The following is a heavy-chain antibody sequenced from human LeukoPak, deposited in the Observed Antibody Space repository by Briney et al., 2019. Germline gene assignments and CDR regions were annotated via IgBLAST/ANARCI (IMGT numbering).Heavy chain of an antibody. D-gene: IGHD3-16*01. CDR3: ARDHYYDGRGRFDP. CDR2: IYYSGST. Sequence: SETLSLTCTVSGGSISSGGYYWSWIRQHPGKGLEWIGYIYYSGSTHYNRSLQSRVAISVDTSKNQYSLRLSSVTAADTAVYYCARDHYYDGRGRFDPWGQGILVTVSS. CDR1: GGSISSGGYY. V-gene: IGHV4-31*03. J-gene: IGHJ5*02.